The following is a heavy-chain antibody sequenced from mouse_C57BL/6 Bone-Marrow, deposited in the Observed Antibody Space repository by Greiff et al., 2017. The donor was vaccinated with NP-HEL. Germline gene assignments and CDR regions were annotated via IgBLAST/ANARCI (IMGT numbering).Heavy chain of an antibody. D-gene: IGHD1-1*01. Sequence: QVQLQQSGAELVRPGTSVKLSCKASGYTFTSYWMHWVKQRPGQGLEWIGVIDPSDSYTNYNQKFKGKATLTVDTSSSTAYMQLSSLTSEDSAVYYCARPSYYYGSSPAWFAYWGQGTLVTVSA. CDR2: IDPSDSYT. J-gene: IGHJ3*01. CDR3: ARPSYYYGSSPAWFAY. V-gene: IGHV1-59*01. CDR1: GYTFTSYW.